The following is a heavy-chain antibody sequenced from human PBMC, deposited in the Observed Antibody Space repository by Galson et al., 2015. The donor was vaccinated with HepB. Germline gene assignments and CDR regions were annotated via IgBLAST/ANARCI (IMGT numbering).Heavy chain of an antibody. CDR1: GFDFSSYS. J-gene: IGHJ4*02. Sequence: SLRLSCAASGFDFSSYSMNWVRQAPGKGLEWVSFISSSSSTIFYADSAKGRFAVSRDNAMNSVYLQMNSLRAEDTAVYFCARKYSRYYDSSGYMDFWGQGTLVTVSS. CDR3: ARKYSRYYDSSGYMDF. V-gene: IGHV3-48*01. D-gene: IGHD3-22*01. CDR2: ISSSSSTI.